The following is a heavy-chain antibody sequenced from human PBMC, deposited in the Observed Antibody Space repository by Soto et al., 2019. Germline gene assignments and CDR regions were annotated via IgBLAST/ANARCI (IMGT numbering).Heavy chain of an antibody. J-gene: IGHJ4*02. D-gene: IGHD3-10*01. CDR1: GGSISTYY. CDR2: IYHSGGT. V-gene: IGHV4-59*01. Sequence: SETLSLTCTVSGGSISTYYWNWIRQSPGKGLEWIGYIYHSGGTSYNPSLKSRVTISVDTSKNQFSLKLTSVTAADTAVYYCARDGSAGSYYDFWGQGTLVTVS. CDR3: ARDGSAGSYYDF.